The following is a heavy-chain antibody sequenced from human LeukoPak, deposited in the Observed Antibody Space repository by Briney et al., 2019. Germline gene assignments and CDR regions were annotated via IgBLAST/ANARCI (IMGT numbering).Heavy chain of an antibody. CDR2: IYSGGST. D-gene: IGHD5-12*01. V-gene: IGHV3-53*01. J-gene: IGHJ4*02. CDR1: GFDFSNYA. Sequence: GGSLRLSCAASGFDFSNYAMNWVRQAPGKGLEWVSVIYSGGSTYYADSVKGRFTISRDNSKNTLYLQMNSLRAEDTAVYYCARGIVATIRGDIWGQGTLVTVSS. CDR3: ARGIVATIRGDI.